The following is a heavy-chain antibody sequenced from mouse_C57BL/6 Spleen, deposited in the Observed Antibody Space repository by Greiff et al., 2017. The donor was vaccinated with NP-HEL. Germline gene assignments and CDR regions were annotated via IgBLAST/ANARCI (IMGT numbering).Heavy chain of an antibody. CDR1: GYTFTDYN. CDR2: INPNNGGT. V-gene: IGHV1-22*01. J-gene: IGHJ2*01. Sequence: VQLQQSGPDLVKPGASVKMSCKASGYTFTDYNMHWVKQSHGKSLEWIGYINPNNGGTSYNQKFKGKATLTVNKSSSTAYMELRSLTSEDSAVYYCARDYYGSKYYFDYWGQGTTLTVSS. D-gene: IGHD1-1*01. CDR3: ARDYYGSKYYFDY.